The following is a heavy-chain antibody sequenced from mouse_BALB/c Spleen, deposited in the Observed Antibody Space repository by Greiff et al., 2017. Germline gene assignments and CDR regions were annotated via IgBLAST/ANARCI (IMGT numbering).Heavy chain of an antibody. CDR2: IDPYYGGT. J-gene: IGHJ3*01. D-gene: IGHD6-1*01. CDR3: ASGDHSRRFAY. V-gene: IGHV1-39*01. CDR1: GYSFTGYN. Sequence: VQLQQSGPELEKPGASVKISCKASGYSFTGYNMNWVKQSNGKSLEWIGNIDPYYGGTSYTPKFKGMATLTVDKSSSTAYMQLKSLTSEASAVYYGASGDHSRRFAYWGQGTLVTVSA.